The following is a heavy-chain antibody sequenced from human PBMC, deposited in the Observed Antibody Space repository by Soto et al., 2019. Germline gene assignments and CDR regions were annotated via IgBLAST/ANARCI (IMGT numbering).Heavy chain of an antibody. CDR1: GFTFSSYA. Sequence: GGSLRLSCAASGFTFSSYAMSWVRQAPGKGLEWVSAISGSGGSTYYADSVKGRFTISRDNSKNTLYLQMNSLRAEDTAVYYCASKPPDSGSGWFFMDVWGKGTTVTVSS. J-gene: IGHJ6*04. CDR2: ISGSGGST. V-gene: IGHV3-23*01. CDR3: ASKPPDSGSGWFFMDV. D-gene: IGHD6-19*01.